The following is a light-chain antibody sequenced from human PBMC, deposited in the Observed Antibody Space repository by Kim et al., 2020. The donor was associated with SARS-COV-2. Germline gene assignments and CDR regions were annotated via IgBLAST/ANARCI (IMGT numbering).Light chain of an antibody. V-gene: IGKV4-1*01. CDR1: QSVYHAPNHKNY. J-gene: IGKJ2*03. CDR3: HQYATFPYS. CDR2: WAS. Sequence: RATSNGKSSQSVYHAPNHKNYLAWYQQKSGQPPKLLIYWASTRESGVPDRFSGSGSGTDFTLTITSLQAEDVAVYFCHQYATFPYSFGQGTKLEI.